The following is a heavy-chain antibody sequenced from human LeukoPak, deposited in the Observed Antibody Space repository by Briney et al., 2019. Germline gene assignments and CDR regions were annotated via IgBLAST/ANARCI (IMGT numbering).Heavy chain of an antibody. CDR3: ARGSENYLFDY. D-gene: IGHD1-7*01. J-gene: IGHJ4*02. CDR2: IYHSGST. V-gene: IGHV4-30-2*01. Sequence: SETLSLTCAVSGGSISSGGYSWSWIRQPPGKGLEWIGYIYHSGSTYYNPSLKSRVTISVDRSKNQFSLKLSSVTAADTAVYYCARGSENYLFDYWGQGTLVTVSS. CDR1: GGSISSGGYS.